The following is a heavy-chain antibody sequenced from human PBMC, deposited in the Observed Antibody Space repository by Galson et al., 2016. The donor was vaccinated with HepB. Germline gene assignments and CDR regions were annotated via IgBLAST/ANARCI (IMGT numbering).Heavy chain of an antibody. CDR3: ARGMGVVLRVIADLFDY. Sequence: LRLSCAASGFPFRSYWMSWVRQAPGTGLEWVANIKQDGREKYYVDSVKGRFTISRDNAKNSLYLQMNSLRAEDTAVYYCARGMGVVLRVIADLFDYWGQGTLVTVSS. CDR1: GFPFRSYW. J-gene: IGHJ4*02. V-gene: IGHV3-7*03. CDR2: IKQDGREK. D-gene: IGHD3-16*02.